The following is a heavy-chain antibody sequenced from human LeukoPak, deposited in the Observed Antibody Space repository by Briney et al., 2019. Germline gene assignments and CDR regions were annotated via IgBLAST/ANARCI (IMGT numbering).Heavy chain of an antibody. V-gene: IGHV4-30-2*01. Sequence: SETLSLTCAVSGGSISSGGYSWSWIRQPPGKGLEWIGYIYHSGSTYYNPSLKGRVTISVDRSKNQFSLKLSSVTAADTAVYYCASTLGGFFDYWGQGTLVTVSS. CDR3: ASTLGGFFDY. CDR2: IYHSGST. D-gene: IGHD3-16*01. J-gene: IGHJ4*02. CDR1: GGSISSGGYS.